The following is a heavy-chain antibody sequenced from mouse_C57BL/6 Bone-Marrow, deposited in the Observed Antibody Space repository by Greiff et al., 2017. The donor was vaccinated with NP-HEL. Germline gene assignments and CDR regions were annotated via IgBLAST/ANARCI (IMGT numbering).Heavy chain of an antibody. V-gene: IGHV6-3*01. CDR1: GFTFSNYW. J-gene: IGHJ1*03. CDR2: IRLKSDNYAT. CDR3: TPLLLRYFDV. Sequence: EVKVEESGGGLVQPGGSMKLSCVASGFTFSNYWMNWVRQSPEKGLEWVAQIRLKSDNYATHYAESVKGRFTISRDDSKSSVYLQMNNLRAEDTGIYYCTPLLLRYFDVWGTGTTVTVSS. D-gene: IGHD1-1*01.